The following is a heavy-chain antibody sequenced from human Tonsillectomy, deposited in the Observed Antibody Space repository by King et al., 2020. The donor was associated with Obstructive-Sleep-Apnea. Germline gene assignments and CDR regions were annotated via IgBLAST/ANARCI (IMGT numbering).Heavy chain of an antibody. Sequence: EVQLVESGTEVKKPGESLTISCKDSGYSFTSYWIGWVRQMPGKGLEWMGIIFPADSDTRYNPSFQGRVTISADKSISTAYLQWSSLKASDTAMYYCARQQSYYYGMDGWGQGTTVTVSS. J-gene: IGHJ6*02. D-gene: IGHD6-19*01. CDR3: ARQQSYYYGMDG. V-gene: IGHV5-51*01. CDR2: IFPADSDT. CDR1: GYSFTSYW.